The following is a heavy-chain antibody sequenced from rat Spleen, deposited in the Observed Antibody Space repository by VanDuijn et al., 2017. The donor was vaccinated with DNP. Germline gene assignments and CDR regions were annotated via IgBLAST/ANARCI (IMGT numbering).Heavy chain of an antibody. CDR1: GFTFSNYY. D-gene: IGHD1-10*01. J-gene: IGHJ3*01. Sequence: EVQLVESGGGLVQPGRSMKLSCAASGFTFSNYYMAWVRQAPTKGLEWVASISTGGGNTYYRDSVKGRFTISRDNAKSTLYLQMDSQRSEDTATYYCARHGDGNYGFVYWGQGTLVTVSS. CDR3: ARHGDGNYGFVY. CDR2: ISTGGGNT. V-gene: IGHV5-25*01.